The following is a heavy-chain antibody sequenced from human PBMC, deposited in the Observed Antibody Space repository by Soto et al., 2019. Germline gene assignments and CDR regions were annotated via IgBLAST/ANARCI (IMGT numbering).Heavy chain of an antibody. CDR1: GFTFSSYA. D-gene: IGHD5-12*01. J-gene: IGHJ4*02. Sequence: EVQLLESGGGLVQPGGSLRLSCAASGFTFSSYAMSWVRQAPGKWLEWVSAISGSGGSTYYAHSVKARFTISRDNSTNTLYLEMNSLRAEDTAVYYCAKAPQYSGYDHKSPDWGQGTLVTVSS. CDR2: ISGSGGST. V-gene: IGHV3-23*01. CDR3: AKAPQYSGYDHKSPD.